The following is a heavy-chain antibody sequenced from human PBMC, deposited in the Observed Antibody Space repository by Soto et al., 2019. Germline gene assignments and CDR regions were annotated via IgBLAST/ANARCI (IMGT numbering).Heavy chain of an antibody. CDR1: GGSISSYY. V-gene: IGHV4-59*01. CDR2: IYYSGST. D-gene: IGHD6-13*01. CDR3: ARGMRWSSSWYYFDY. J-gene: IGHJ4*02. Sequence: SETLSLTCTVSGGSISSYYWSWIRQPPGKGLEWIGYIYYSGSTNYNPSLKSRVTISVDTSKNQFSLKLSSVTAADTAVYYCARGMRWSSSWYYFDYWGQGTLVTV.